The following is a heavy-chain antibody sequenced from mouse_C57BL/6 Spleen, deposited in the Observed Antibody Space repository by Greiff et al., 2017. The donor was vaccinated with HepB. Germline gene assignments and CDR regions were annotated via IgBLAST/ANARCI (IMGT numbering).Heavy chain of an antibody. D-gene: IGHD2-3*01. CDR1: GYTFTDYY. CDR2: INPNNGGT. V-gene: IGHV1-26*01. J-gene: IGHJ3*01. Sequence: VQLQQSGPELVKPGASVKISCKASGYTFTDYYMNWVKQSHGKSLEWIGDINPNNGGTSYNQKFKGKATLTVDKSSSTAYMELRSLTSEDSAVYYCARLMMVTTWFAYWGQGTLVTVSA. CDR3: ARLMMVTTWFAY.